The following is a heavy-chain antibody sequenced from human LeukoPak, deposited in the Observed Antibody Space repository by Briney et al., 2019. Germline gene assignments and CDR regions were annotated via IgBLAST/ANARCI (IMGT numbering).Heavy chain of an antibody. CDR3: ARKGNCSSTSCYAGYYYYYGMDV. V-gene: IGHV1-69*13. CDR1: GGTFSSYA. Sequence: SVKVSCKASGGTFSSYAISWVRQAPGQGLEWMGGIIPIFGTANYAQKFQGRVTITADESTSTAYMELSSLRSEDTAVYYCARKGNCSSTSCYAGYYYYYGMDVWGQGTTVTVYS. J-gene: IGHJ6*02. D-gene: IGHD2-2*01. CDR2: IIPIFGTA.